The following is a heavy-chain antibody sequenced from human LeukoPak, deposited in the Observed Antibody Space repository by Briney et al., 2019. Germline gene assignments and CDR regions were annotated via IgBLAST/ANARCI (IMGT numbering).Heavy chain of an antibody. CDR3: ARSGDYLPAHFDY. V-gene: IGHV3-30-3*01. D-gene: IGHD4-17*01. CDR2: ISYDGSNK. Sequence: GGSLRLSCAASGFTFSSYAMRWVRQAPGKGLEWVAVISYDGSNKCYADSVKGRFTISRDNSKNTLYLQMNSLRAEDTAVYYCARSGDYLPAHFDYWGQGTLVTVSS. CDR1: GFTFSSYA. J-gene: IGHJ4*02.